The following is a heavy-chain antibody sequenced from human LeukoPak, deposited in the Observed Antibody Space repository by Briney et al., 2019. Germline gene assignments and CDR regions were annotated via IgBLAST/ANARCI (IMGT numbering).Heavy chain of an antibody. J-gene: IGHJ4*02. CDR1: GFTFSSYE. CDR3: AREDRGYGGYLFDY. D-gene: IGHD5-12*01. V-gene: IGHV3-48*03. CDR2: ISSSGSTI. Sequence: GGSLRLSCAASGFTFSSYEMNWVRQASGKGLEWVSYISSSGSTIYYADSVKGRFAISRDNAKNSLHLQMNSLRAEDTAVYYCAREDRGYGGYLFDYWGQGTLVTVSS.